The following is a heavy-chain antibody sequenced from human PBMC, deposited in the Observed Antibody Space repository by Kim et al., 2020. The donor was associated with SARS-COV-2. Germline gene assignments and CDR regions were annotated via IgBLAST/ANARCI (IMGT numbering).Heavy chain of an antibody. CDR1: GFTFSSYA. V-gene: IGHV3-23*01. CDR2: VNGNGGIT. CDR3: TKGALGYCSSTSCAGDS. D-gene: IGHD2-2*01. Sequence: GGSLRLSCAASGFTFSSYAMTWVRQAPGKGPEWVSAVNGNGGITYYAGYAKGRFTVSRDNSKNMVFLQLNSLRAEDTAIYYCTKGALGYCSSTSCAGDSWGQGTLVTVSS. J-gene: IGHJ5*01.